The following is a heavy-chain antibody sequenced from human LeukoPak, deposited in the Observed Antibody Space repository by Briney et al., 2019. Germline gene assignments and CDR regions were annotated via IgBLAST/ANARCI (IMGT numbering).Heavy chain of an antibody. V-gene: IGHV3-21*01. J-gene: IGHJ4*02. Sequence: PGGSLRLSCAASGFTFSSYSMNWVRQAPGKGLEWVSSISSSSSYIYYADSVKGRFTISRDNAKNSLYLQMNSLRAEDTAVYYCARDRGYSYGNRPYFDYWGQGTLVTVSS. D-gene: IGHD5-18*01. CDR2: ISSSSSYI. CDR1: GFTFSSYS. CDR3: ARDRGYSYGNRPYFDY.